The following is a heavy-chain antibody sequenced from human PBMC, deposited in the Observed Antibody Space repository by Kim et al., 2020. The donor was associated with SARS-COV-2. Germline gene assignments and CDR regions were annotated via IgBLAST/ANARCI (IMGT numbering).Heavy chain of an antibody. CDR3: ATTSRGDRGTTAGYYFDS. V-gene: IGHV3-23*01. CDR1: GFTFSSYA. D-gene: IGHD1-1*01. CDR2: IAGSGGRA. Sequence: GGSLRLSCAASGFTFSSYAMNWVRQAPGEGLECVSAIAGSGGRAYYADSVKGRFTISRDNSKNTLYLQMNSLRAEDTAVYYCATTSRGDRGTTAGYYFDSWGQGALVTVSS. J-gene: IGHJ4*02.